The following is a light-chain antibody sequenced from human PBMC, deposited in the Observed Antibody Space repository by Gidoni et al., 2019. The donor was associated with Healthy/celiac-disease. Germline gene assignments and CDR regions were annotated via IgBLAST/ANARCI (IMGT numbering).Light chain of an antibody. CDR2: AAS. CDR3: QQYYSYPT. V-gene: IGKV1-8*01. Sequence: AIRITQSPSSLSASTGDRVTITCRASQGISSYLAWYQQKPGKAPKLLIYAASTLQSGVPSMFSGSVSGTDFTLTISCLQSEDFATYYCQQYYSYPTFGQGTKLEIK. CDR1: QGISSY. J-gene: IGKJ2*01.